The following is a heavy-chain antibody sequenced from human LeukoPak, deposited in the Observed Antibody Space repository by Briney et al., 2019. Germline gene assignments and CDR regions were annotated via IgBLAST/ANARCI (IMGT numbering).Heavy chain of an antibody. D-gene: IGHD2-2*01. V-gene: IGHV4-31*03. CDR2: IYYSGST. J-gene: IGHJ6*02. CDR3: ARGGKRCSSTSCYANYYYYYGMDV. Sequence: PSQTLSLTCTVSGGSISSGGYYWSWIRQHPGKGLEWIGYIYYSGSTYYNPSLKSRVTISVDTSKNQFSLKPSSVTAADTAVYYCARGGKRCSSTSCYANYYYYYGMDVWGQGTTVTVSS. CDR1: GGSISSGGYY.